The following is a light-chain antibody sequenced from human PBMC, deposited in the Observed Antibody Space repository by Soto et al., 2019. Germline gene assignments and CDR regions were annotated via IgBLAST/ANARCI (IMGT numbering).Light chain of an antibody. CDR1: QSISSW. CDR3: QQYNSYWT. J-gene: IGKJ1*01. Sequence: DIQMTQSPSTLSASVGDIVTITCRASQSISSWLAWYQQKPGKAPKVLIYDASSLESGVPSRFSGSGSGTEFTLTISSLQPDDFATYYCQQYNSYWTFGQGTKVDIK. V-gene: IGKV1-5*01. CDR2: DAS.